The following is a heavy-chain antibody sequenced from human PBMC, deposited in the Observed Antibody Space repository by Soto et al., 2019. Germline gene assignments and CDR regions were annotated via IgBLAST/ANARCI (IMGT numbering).Heavy chain of an antibody. Sequence: QVQLVQSGAEVKKPGASVKVSCKASGYTFTSYGISWVRQAPGQGLEWLGWISAYNGNTNYAQKLQGRVTLTTDTTTSTAYMELSSLRSDDTAVYSRAREGYCSGGSCYVVDVQHWGKGTLVTVSA. CDR3: AREGYCSGGSCYVVDVQH. CDR2: ISAYNGNT. J-gene: IGHJ1*01. V-gene: IGHV1-18*01. CDR1: GYTFTSYG. D-gene: IGHD2-15*01.